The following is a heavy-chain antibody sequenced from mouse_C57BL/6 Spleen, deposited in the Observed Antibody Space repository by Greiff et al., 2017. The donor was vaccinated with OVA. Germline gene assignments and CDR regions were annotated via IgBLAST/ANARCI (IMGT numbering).Heavy chain of an antibody. J-gene: IGHJ4*01. CDR1: GYTFTDHT. CDR3: ARGGYDAGYAMDY. CDR2: IYPRDGST. D-gene: IGHD2-2*01. V-gene: IGHV1-78*01. Sequence: VQRVESDAELVKPGASVKISCKVSGYTFTDHTIHWMKQRPEQGLEWIGYIYPRDGSTKYNEKFKGKATLTADKSSSTAYMQLNSLTSEDSAVYFCARGGYDAGYAMDYWGQGTSVTVSS.